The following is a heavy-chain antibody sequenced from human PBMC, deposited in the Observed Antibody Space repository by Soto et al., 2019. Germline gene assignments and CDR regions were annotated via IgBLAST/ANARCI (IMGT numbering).Heavy chain of an antibody. D-gene: IGHD4-17*01. J-gene: IGHJ4*02. CDR3: ARSQTTVTSYDY. Sequence: PSETLSLTCTVSGDSISSGNWWSWVRQPPGKGLEWIGEIYHSGSTNYNPSLKSRVTISVDKPKNQFSLKLSSVTAADTAVYYCARSQTTVTSYDYWGQRTLDTGSS. CDR1: GDSISSGNW. V-gene: IGHV4-4*02. CDR2: IYHSGST.